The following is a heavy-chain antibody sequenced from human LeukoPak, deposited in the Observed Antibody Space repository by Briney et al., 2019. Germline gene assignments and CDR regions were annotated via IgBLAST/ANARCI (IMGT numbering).Heavy chain of an antibody. Sequence: GGSLRLSCTTSGFAFSNYAMNWVRQAPGKGPEWVSWIRGVNTYSADSVKGRFTISRDNSKNVLYLQMDHQRAEDTAVYSCAKDVCTSPRCLLYFDSWGQGTLVTVSS. J-gene: IGHJ4*02. CDR1: GFAFSNYA. D-gene: IGHD2-8*01. CDR3: AKDVCTSPRCLLYFDS. CDR2: IRGVNT. V-gene: IGHV3-23*01.